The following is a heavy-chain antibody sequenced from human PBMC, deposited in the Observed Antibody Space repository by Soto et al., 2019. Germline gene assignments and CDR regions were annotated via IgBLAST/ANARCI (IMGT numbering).Heavy chain of an antibody. V-gene: IGHV3-23*01. D-gene: IGHD3-3*01. CDR2: ISGSGGST. J-gene: IGHJ6*03. CDR1: GFTFSSYA. CDR3: AKERNRFLSAGIAGGDYYYYMDV. Sequence: GGSLRLSCAASGFTFSSYAMSWVRQAPGKGLEWVSAISGSGGSTYYADSVKGRFTMSRDNSKNTLYLQMNSLRAEDTAVYYCAKERNRFLSAGIAGGDYYYYMDVWGKGTTVTVSS.